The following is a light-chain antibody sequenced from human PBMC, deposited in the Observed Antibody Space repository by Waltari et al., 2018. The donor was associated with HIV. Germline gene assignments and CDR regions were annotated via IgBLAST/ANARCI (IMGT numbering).Light chain of an antibody. CDR2: EDN. J-gene: IGLJ1*01. CDR1: ALPKKY. CDR3: YSPDSSGHYYF. Sequence: SYELTQPPSVSFSAGPAATITCSGAALPKKYVYWSQQKSGQAPVLVIYEDNRRPSGIPERFSGSSAGTMATMTINGAYVEDEADYYCYSPDSSGHYYFFG. V-gene: IGLV3-10*01.